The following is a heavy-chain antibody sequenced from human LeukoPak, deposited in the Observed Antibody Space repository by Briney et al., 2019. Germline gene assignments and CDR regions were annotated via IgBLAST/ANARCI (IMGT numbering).Heavy chain of an antibody. CDR1: GFTFSSYW. CDR2: ISWDGSGT. Sequence: PGGSLRLSCAASGFTFSSYWMSWVRQAPGKGLEWVSLISWDGSGTYYADSVKGRFTISRDNGKNSLYLQMSSLRAEDTALYYCAKDRMSSTAYYLDYWGQGTPVTVSS. J-gene: IGHJ4*02. D-gene: IGHD1-14*01. V-gene: IGHV3-43D*03. CDR3: AKDRMSSTAYYLDY.